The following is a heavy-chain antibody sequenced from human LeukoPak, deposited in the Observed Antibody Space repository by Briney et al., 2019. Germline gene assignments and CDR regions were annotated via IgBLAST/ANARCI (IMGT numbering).Heavy chain of an antibody. CDR1: GFTFSNYG. CDR2: IKQDGSEK. V-gene: IGHV3-7*01. J-gene: IGHJ6*02. D-gene: IGHD6-19*01. CDR3: ASPGYSSGWYYYYGMDV. Sequence: LPGGSLRLSCAASGFTFSNYGMSWVRQAPGKGLEWVASIKQDGSEKFYVDSVKGRFTISRDNAKNSLYLQMNSLRAEDTAVYYCASPGYSSGWYYYYGMDVWGQGTTVTVSS.